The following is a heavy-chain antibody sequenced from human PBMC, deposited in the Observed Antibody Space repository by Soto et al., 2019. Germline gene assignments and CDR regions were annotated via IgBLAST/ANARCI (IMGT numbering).Heavy chain of an antibody. CDR3: AISYYTAMVGYYYYGMDF. CDR1: GYTFTGYY. CDR2: INPNSGGT. D-gene: IGHD5-18*01. J-gene: IGHJ6*02. V-gene: IGHV1-2*04. Sequence: ASVKVSCKASGYTFTGYYMHWVRQAPGQGLEWMGWINPNSGGTNYAQKFQGWVTMTRDTSISTAYMELSRLRSDDTAVYYCAISYYTAMVGYYYYGMDFWGQGTTVTVSS.